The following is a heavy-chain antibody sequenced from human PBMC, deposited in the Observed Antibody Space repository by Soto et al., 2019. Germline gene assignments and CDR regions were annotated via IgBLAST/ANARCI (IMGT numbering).Heavy chain of an antibody. Sequence: EVQLAESGGGLAQPGGSLRLSCAASGFTLSGYAMDWVRQAPGKGLEYVSGISSNGVGTYYANSVQDRFTISRDNSKNTVYLHMGSLRPEDMAVYYCARRARPDFYYMDVWGKGTTVTVS. V-gene: IGHV3-64*01. CDR3: ARRARPDFYYMDV. J-gene: IGHJ6*03. CDR2: ISSNGVGT. CDR1: GFTLSGYA. D-gene: IGHD6-6*01.